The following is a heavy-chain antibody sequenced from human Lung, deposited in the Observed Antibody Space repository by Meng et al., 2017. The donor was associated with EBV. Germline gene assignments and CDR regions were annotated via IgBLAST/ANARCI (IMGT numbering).Heavy chain of an antibody. D-gene: IGHD3-10*01. J-gene: IGHJ4*02. Sequence: QVRRRDSGPALDKASETLFLTWTDSGDSITNPNWWAWVRQPPGKGGEWIGKIHHRGRSAYNPSLKSRVSMSIDKSKNQFSLKLTSVTAADTALYHCLRGSGGSVWGQGTLVTVSS. CDR3: LRGSGGSV. V-gene: IGHV4-4*02. CDR2: IHHRGRS. CDR1: GDSITNPNW.